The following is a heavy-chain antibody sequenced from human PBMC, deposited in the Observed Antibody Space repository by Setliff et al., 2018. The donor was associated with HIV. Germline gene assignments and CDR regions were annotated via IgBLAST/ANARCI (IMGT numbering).Heavy chain of an antibody. CDR3: ARGLSFYDPGGFDY. Sequence: SETLSLTCTVSGGSISSSDYYWGWIRQPPGKGLEWIGSIYYTGRSFHNPSLKSRITISVDTSKNQFSLKLSSVTAAGTAVYYCARGLSFYDPGGFDYWGQGTLVTVSS. CDR2: IYYTGRS. V-gene: IGHV4-39*01. CDR1: GGSISSSDYY. J-gene: IGHJ4*02. D-gene: IGHD3-22*01.